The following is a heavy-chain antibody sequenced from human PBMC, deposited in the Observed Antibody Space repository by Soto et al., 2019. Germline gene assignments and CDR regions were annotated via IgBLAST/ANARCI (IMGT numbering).Heavy chain of an antibody. D-gene: IGHD3-22*01. CDR2: IYYSGST. CDR3: ASRHYYDSSGTSPGACDI. Sequence: PSETLSLTCTVSGGSISSYYWSWIRQPPGKGLEWIGYIYYSGSTNYNPSLKSRVTISVDTSKNQFSLKLSSVTAADTAVYYCASRHYYDSSGTSPGACDIWGQWTMVTV. V-gene: IGHV4-59*01. CDR1: GGSISSYY. J-gene: IGHJ3*02.